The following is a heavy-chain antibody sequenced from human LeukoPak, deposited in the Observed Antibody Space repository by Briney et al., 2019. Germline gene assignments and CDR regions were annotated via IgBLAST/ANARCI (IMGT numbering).Heavy chain of an antibody. CDR1: GFTFSSYA. CDR2: ISGSGGST. Sequence: LAGGSLRLSCAASGFTFSSYAMSWVRQAPGKGLEWVSAISGSGGSTYYADSVKGRFTISSDNSKNTLYLQINSLRAKDTAVYYCAKGRWLQFRGALDYWGQGTLVTVST. CDR3: AKGRWLQFRGALDY. J-gene: IGHJ4*02. D-gene: IGHD5-24*01. V-gene: IGHV3-23*01.